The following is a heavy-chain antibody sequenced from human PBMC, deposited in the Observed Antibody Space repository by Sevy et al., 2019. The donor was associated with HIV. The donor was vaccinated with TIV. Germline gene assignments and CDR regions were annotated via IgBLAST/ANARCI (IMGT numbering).Heavy chain of an antibody. J-gene: IGHJ6*02. D-gene: IGHD2-15*01. V-gene: IGHV3-48*03. CDR1: GFIFSSYE. CDR2: ISSSGSTI. CDR3: AGDFVIPATTDYFYYGMDV. Sequence: GGSLRLSCAASGFIFSSYEMNWVRQAPGKGLEWVSYISSSGSTIYYADSVKGRFSISRDNAKNSLYLQMSSLRAEDTAVYYCAGDFVIPATTDYFYYGMDVWGQGTTVTVSS.